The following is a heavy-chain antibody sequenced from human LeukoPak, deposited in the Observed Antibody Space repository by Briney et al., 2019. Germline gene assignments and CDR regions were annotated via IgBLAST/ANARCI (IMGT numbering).Heavy chain of an antibody. CDR1: GGSISSYY. CDR2: IYYSGST. D-gene: IGHD3-22*01. CDR3: ARGVWVFVDSVYYYDSSGYPWYFDL. Sequence: SETLSLTCTVSGGSISSYYWSWIRQPPGKGLEWIGYIYYSGSTNYNPSLKSRVTISVDTSKNQFSLKLSPVTAADTAVYYCARGVWVFVDSVYYYDSSGYPWYFDLWGRGTLVTVSS. V-gene: IGHV4-59*01. J-gene: IGHJ2*01.